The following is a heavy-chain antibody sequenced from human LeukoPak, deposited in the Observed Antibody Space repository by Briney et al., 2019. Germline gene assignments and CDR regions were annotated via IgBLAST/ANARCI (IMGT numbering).Heavy chain of an antibody. CDR2: IYYSGSN. Sequence: SETLSLTCTVSGGSISSHYWSWIRQPPGKGLEWIGYIYYSGSNNYNPSLKSRVTISVDTSKNQFSLKLSSVTAADTAVYYCARASIAARQVDYWGQGTLVTVSS. V-gene: IGHV4-59*11. CDR1: GGSISSHY. J-gene: IGHJ4*02. D-gene: IGHD6-6*01. CDR3: ARASIAARQVDY.